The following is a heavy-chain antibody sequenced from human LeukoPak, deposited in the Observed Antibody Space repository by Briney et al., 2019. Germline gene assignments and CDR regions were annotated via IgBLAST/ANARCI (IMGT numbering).Heavy chain of an antibody. Sequence: TGGSLRLSCAASGFTFNSYAMSWVRQAPGKGLEWVSAISGSGGSTYYADSVKGRFTISRDNSKNTLYLQMNSLRAEDTAVYYCAKLAASSIYYYMDVWGKGTTVTVSS. V-gene: IGHV3-23*01. CDR3: AKLAASSIYYYMDV. D-gene: IGHD2-15*01. CDR2: ISGSGGST. J-gene: IGHJ6*03. CDR1: GFTFNSYA.